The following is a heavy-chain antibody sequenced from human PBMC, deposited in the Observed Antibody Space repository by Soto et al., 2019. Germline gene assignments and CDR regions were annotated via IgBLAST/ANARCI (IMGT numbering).Heavy chain of an antibody. V-gene: IGHV3-11*06. D-gene: IGHD3-22*01. Sequence: PEGSLRLSCAASGFTFSDYYRSWIRQAPGKGLEWLSYISGSSDNTNYADLVKGRFNISRDNAKKSLYLEMNSLRAEDTAVYYCATITMMTWGQGTLVTVSS. CDR1: GFTFSDYY. CDR3: ATITMMT. CDR2: ISGSSDNT. J-gene: IGHJ5*02.